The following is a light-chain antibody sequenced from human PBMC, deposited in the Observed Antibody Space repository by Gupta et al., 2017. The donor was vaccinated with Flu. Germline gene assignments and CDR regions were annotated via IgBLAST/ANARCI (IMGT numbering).Light chain of an antibody. V-gene: IGKV2-28*01. CDR1: QSLLHSNGYNY. CDR3: MQALQTPYT. CDR2: LGS. Sequence: MTQSPLSLPVTPGEPASISCRSSQSLLHSNGYNYLDWYLQKPGQSPQLLIYLGSNRASGVPDRFSGSGSGTDFTLKISRVEAEDVGVYYCMQALQTPYTFGQGTKLEIK. J-gene: IGKJ2*01.